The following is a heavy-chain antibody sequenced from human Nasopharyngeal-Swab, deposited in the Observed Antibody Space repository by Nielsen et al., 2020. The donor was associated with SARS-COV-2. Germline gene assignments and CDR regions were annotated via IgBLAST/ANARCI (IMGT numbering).Heavy chain of an antibody. D-gene: IGHD5-18*01. V-gene: IGHV3-21*01. CDR3: ARDHPHTAIDY. J-gene: IGHJ4*02. CDR2: ISSSSSYI. Sequence: WIRQPPGKGLEWVSSISSSSSYIYYADSVKGRFTISRDNAKNSLYLQMNSLRAEDTAAYYCARDHPHTAIDYWGQGTLVTVSS.